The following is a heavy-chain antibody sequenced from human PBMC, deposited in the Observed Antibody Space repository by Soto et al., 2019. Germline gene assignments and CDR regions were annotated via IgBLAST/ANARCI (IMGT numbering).Heavy chain of an antibody. CDR3: ARVNCSGGSCYSANFDY. CDR2: INAGNGNT. CDR1: GYTFTSYA. Sequence: ASVKVSCKASGYTFTSYAMHWVRQAPGQRLEWMGWINAGNGNTKYSQKFQGRVTITRDTSASTAYMELSSLRSEDTAVYYCARVNCSGGSCYSANFDYWGQGTLVTVS. D-gene: IGHD2-15*01. V-gene: IGHV1-3*01. J-gene: IGHJ4*02.